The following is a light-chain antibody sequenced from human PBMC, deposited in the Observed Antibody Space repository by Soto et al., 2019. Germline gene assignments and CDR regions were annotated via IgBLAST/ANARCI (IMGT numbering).Light chain of an antibody. J-gene: IGKJ1*01. CDR1: QSLSIW. Sequence: DIQMTQSPSILSASVGARVTVTCRANQSLSIWLAWYQQKPGKAPKLLIYDASNLESGVPSRFSGSGSGTEFTLTISSLQPDDFATYYCQHYNSYSEAFGQGTKVDI. CDR2: DAS. CDR3: QHYNSYSEA. V-gene: IGKV1-5*01.